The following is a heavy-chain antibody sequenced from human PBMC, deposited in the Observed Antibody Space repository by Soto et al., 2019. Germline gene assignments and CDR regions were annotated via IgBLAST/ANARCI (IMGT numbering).Heavy chain of an antibody. CDR3: AREKRGYYDF. D-gene: IGHD1-26*01. J-gene: IGHJ4*02. Sequence: QVQLVQSGAEVKKPGASVKVSCKASGYTFTSYDINWVRQATGQGLEWMGWMNPNSGNTGYAQKFQGKVTMTRSTDISTGYIEQSSQRSEDTAVYYSAREKRGYYDFWGQGTLVTVSS. CDR2: MNPNSGNT. CDR1: GYTFTSYD. V-gene: IGHV1-8*01.